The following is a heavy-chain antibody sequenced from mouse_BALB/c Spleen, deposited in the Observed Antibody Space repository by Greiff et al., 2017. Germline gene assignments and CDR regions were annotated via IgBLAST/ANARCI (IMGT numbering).Heavy chain of an antibody. J-gene: IGHJ4*01. CDR3: ARWGYRYDEGYYYAMDY. CDR1: GYSFTGYF. V-gene: IGHV1-20*02. CDR2: INPYNGDT. D-gene: IGHD2-14*01. Sequence: EVQLQQSGPELVKPGASVKISCKASGYSFTGYFMNWVMQSHGKSLEWIGRINPYNGDTFYNQKFKGKATLTVDKSSSTAHMELRSLASEDSAVYYCARWGYRYDEGYYYAMDYWGQGTSVTVSS.